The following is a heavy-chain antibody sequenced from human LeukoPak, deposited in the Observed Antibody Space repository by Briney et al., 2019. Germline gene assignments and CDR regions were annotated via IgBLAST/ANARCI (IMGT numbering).Heavy chain of an antibody. J-gene: IGHJ4*02. CDR1: GFTLRNYD. V-gene: IGHV3-23*01. Sequence: PGGSLRLSCAASGFTLRNYDINWVRRAPGKGLEWVSVIRGSSGSTYYADSVKGRFTISRDDPKNTLYLQMNSLRAEDTAVYYCARGGGIRYWGQGTLVTVSS. CDR3: ARGGGIRY. D-gene: IGHD3-16*01. CDR2: IRGSSGST.